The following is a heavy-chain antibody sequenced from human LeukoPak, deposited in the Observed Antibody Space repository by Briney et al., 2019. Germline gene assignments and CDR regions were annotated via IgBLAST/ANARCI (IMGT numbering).Heavy chain of an antibody. CDR2: MNPNSGNT. V-gene: IGHV1-8*01. CDR3: ARRVSHYYGSGTDNWFDP. D-gene: IGHD3-10*01. CDR1: GYTFTSYD. Sequence: ASVKVSCKASGYTFTSYDINWVRQATGQGLEWMGWMNPNSGNTGYAQKFQGRVTMTRNTSISTAYMELSSLRSEDTAVYYCARRVSHYYGSGTDNWFDPWGQGTLVTASS. J-gene: IGHJ5*02.